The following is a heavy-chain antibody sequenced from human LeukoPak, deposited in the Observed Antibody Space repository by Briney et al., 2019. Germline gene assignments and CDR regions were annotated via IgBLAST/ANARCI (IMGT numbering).Heavy chain of an antibody. CDR3: ARQSGSCSSSTCYLNY. D-gene: IGHD2-2*01. CDR2: IYPGDSDT. J-gene: IGHJ4*02. CDR1: GYIFTSYW. Sequence: GESLKISCKGSGYIFTSYWIGWVRQMPGKGLEWMGIIYPGDSDTRYSPSFQGQVTISADKSISTAYLQWSSLKASDTAMYYCARQSGSCSSSTCYLNYWGQGTLVTVSS. V-gene: IGHV5-51*01.